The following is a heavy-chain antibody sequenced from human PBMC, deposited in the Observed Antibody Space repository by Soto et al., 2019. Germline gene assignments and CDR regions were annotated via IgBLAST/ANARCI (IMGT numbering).Heavy chain of an antibody. V-gene: IGHV3-73*02. CDR1: GFIFSGSA. Sequence: EVQLVESGGGLVQPGGSLKLSCAASGFIFSGSAMEWVRQASGKGLEWVGRIRSKANSYATAYAVSVKGRFTISRDDSRNTASLQMNSLKTEETAVYYCARGVYDFWSGHPKGLDYWGQGIVVTVSS. CDR3: ARGVYDFWSGHPKGLDY. D-gene: IGHD3-3*01. CDR2: IRSKANSYAT. J-gene: IGHJ4*02.